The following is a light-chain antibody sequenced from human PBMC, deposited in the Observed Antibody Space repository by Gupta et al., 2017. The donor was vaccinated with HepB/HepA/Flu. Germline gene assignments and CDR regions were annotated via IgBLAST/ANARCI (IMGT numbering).Light chain of an antibody. V-gene: IGKV3-15*01. Sequence: EVVMTQSPATLSVSPGERATLSCRASQSVSINLAWYQHKPGHAPRLLIYGTSTRATGIPARFSGSGSGTEFTLAISSLQSEDFALYYCQQYKNGPWTLGQGTKVEIK. CDR2: GTS. CDR1: QSVSIN. J-gene: IGKJ1*01. CDR3: QQYKNGPWT.